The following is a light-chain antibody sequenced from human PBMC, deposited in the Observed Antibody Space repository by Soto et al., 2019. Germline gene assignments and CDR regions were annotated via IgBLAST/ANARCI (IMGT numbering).Light chain of an antibody. CDR1: SSDVGGFKY. V-gene: IGLV2-8*01. CDR2: DVS. Sequence: QSALTQPPSASGSPGQAVTISCTGTSSDVGGFKYVSWYRQYPGKAPKLILYDVSQRPSGVPDRFSGSKSGNTASLTVSGLQAEDEADYYCSSYTAINNSLVFGAGTKVTVL. CDR3: SSYTAINNSLV. J-gene: IGLJ1*01.